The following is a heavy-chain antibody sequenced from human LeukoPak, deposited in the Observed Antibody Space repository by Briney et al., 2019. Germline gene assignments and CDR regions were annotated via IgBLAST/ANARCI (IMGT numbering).Heavy chain of an antibody. J-gene: IGHJ6*03. CDR3: TTERSRVQGQDFWSGYYQSIYYYYYMDV. D-gene: IGHD3-3*01. CDR1: GFTFSNAW. CDR2: IKSKTDGGTT. Sequence: GGSLRLSCAASGFTFSNAWMSWVRQAPGKGLEWVGRIKSKTDGGTTDYAAPVKGRFTISRDDSKNTLYLQMNSLKTEDTAVYYCTTERSRVQGQDFWSGYYQSIYYYYYMDVWGKGTTVTVSS. V-gene: IGHV3-15*01.